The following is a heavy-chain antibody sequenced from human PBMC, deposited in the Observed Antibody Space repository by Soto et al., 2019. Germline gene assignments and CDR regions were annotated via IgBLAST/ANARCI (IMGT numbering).Heavy chain of an antibody. D-gene: IGHD2-15*01. V-gene: IGHV3-49*03. J-gene: IGHJ6*03. CDR3: TRDRPIVVVVAATPGYYMDV. Sequence: GGSLRLSCTASGFTFGDYAMSWFRQAPGKGLEWVGFIRSKAYGGTTEYAASVKGRFTISRDDSKSIAYLQMNSLKTEDTAVYYCTRDRPIVVVVAATPGYYMDVWGKGTTVTVSS. CDR2: IRSKAYGGTT. CDR1: GFTFGDYA.